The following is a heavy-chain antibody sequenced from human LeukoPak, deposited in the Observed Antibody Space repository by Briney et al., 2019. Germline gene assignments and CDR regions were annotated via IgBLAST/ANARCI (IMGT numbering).Heavy chain of an antibody. CDR2: IIPIFGTA. D-gene: IGHD3-9*01. V-gene: IGHV1-69*13. CDR1: GGTFSSYA. Sequence: SVKVSCKASGGTFSSYAISWVRQAPGQGLEWMGGIIPIFGTANYAQKFQGRVTITADESTSTAYMELSSLRSEDTAVYYCARTSNLDILTGYYDYWGQGTLVTVSS. CDR3: ARTSNLDILTGYYDY. J-gene: IGHJ4*02.